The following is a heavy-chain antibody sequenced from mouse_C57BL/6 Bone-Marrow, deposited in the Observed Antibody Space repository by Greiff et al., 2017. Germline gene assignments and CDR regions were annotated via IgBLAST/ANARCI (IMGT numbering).Heavy chain of an antibody. CDR2: IYPGDGDT. CDR3: ARDWDYFDY. CDR1: GYAFSTYW. D-gene: IGHD4-1*01. Sequence: VKLQESGAELVKPGASVKISCKVSGYAFSTYWVNWVKQRPGKGLEWIGQIYPGDGDTNYNGKFKGKATLTADKSSSTAYMQLSSLTSEDSAVYFCARDWDYFDYWGQGTTLTVSS. J-gene: IGHJ2*01. V-gene: IGHV1-80*01.